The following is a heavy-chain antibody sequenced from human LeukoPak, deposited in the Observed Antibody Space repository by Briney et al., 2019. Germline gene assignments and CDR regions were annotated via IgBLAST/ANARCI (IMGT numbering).Heavy chain of an antibody. CDR2: ISGSGGST. V-gene: IGHV3-23*01. CDR3: AKGVGYCSGGSCQQFDY. D-gene: IGHD2-15*01. CDR1: GFTFNSYG. J-gene: IGHJ4*02. Sequence: GGSLRLSCAASGFTFNSYGMSWVRQAPGKGLEWVSAISGSGGSTYYADSVKGRITISRDNSKNTLYLQMNSLRAEDTAVYYCAKGVGYCSGGSCQQFDYWGQGTLVTVSS.